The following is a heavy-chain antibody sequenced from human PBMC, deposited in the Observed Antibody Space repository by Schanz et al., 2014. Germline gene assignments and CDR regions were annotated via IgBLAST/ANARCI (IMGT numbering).Heavy chain of an antibody. CDR3: ARANYRRKINFDY. V-gene: IGHV3-21*05. J-gene: IGHJ4*02. Sequence: EVQLVESGGGLVKPGGSLRLSCAASGFTFSSYAMSWVRQAPGKGLEWVSDISSGSSYANYADSVKGRFTISRDNSKNTLYLQMNSLRAEDTAVYYCARANYRRKINFDYWGRGTLXTVSS. D-gene: IGHD3-10*01. CDR2: ISSGSSYA. CDR1: GFTFSSYA.